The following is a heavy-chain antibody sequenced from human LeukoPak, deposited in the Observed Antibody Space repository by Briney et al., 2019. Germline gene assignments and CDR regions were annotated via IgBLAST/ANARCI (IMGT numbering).Heavy chain of an antibody. CDR1: GGSFSGYS. V-gene: IGHV4-34*01. J-gene: IGHJ4*02. D-gene: IGHD6-13*01. CDR2: INHSGST. CDR3: ARNTAALYHTTI. Sequence: PPETLSLTCAVYGGSFSGYSWSWIRQPPGKGLEWIGEINHSGSTNYNPSLKSRVAISVDTSKNQFSLKLSSVTAADTAVYYCARNTAALYHTTIWGQGT.